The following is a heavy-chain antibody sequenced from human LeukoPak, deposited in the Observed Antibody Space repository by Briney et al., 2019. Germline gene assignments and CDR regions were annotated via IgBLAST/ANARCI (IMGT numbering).Heavy chain of an antibody. D-gene: IGHD6-19*01. CDR3: ATRYSSGWYPSRKRGYYFDY. V-gene: IGHV1-8*02. Sequence: ASVKVSCKASGYTFTSYGISWVRQAPGQGLEWMGWMNPNSGNTGYAQKFQGRVTMTRNTSISTAYMELSSLRSEDTAVYYCATRYSSGWYPSRKRGYYFDYWGQGTLVTVSS. CDR1: GYTFTSYG. J-gene: IGHJ4*02. CDR2: MNPNSGNT.